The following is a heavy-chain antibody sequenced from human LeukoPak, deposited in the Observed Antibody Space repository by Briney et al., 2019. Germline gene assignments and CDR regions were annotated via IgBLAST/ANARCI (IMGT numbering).Heavy chain of an antibody. D-gene: IGHD6-19*01. CDR2: INHSGST. V-gene: IGHV4-34*01. CDR3: ARGLRGRIAVAPVGTFEI. CDR1: GGSFSGYY. J-gene: IGHJ3*02. Sequence: PSDTLSLTCAVDGGSFSGYYWSWIRQPPGKELECIGEINHSGSTNYNPSLKSRLTISVDTSKNQFSLNLISVTAADTALYYCARGLRGRIAVAPVGTFEIWGQGTVVTVSS.